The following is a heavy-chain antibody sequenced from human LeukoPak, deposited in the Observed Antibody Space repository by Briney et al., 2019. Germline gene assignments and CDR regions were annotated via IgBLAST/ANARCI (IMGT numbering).Heavy chain of an antibody. D-gene: IGHD3-10*01. Sequence: ASVKVSCKTSGYTFTSYGISWVRQAPGLGLEWMGWISAYNGNTNYVQKLQGRVTMTTDTSTSTAYMELRSLRSDDTAVYYCARDRQWFGELKSPFDYWGQGTLVTVSS. J-gene: IGHJ4*02. CDR3: ARDRQWFGELKSPFDY. CDR2: ISAYNGNT. CDR1: GYTFTSYG. V-gene: IGHV1-18*04.